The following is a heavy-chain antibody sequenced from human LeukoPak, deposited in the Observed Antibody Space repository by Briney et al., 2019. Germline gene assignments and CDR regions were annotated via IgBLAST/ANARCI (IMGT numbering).Heavy chain of an antibody. V-gene: IGHV1-3*01. D-gene: IGHD4-17*01. Sequence: ASVKVSCKASGYTFTSYAMHWVRQAPGQRLEWMGWINAGNGNTKYSQKFQGRVTITRDTSASTAYVELSSLRSEDTAVYYCARFYSGDYGDYNNWFDPWGQGTLVTVSS. CDR2: INAGNGNT. CDR1: GYTFTSYA. CDR3: ARFYSGDYGDYNNWFDP. J-gene: IGHJ5*02.